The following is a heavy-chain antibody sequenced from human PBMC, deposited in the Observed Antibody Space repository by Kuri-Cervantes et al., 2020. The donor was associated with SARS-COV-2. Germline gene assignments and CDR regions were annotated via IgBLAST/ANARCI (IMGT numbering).Heavy chain of an antibody. CDR1: GFTFSDYY. J-gene: IGHJ4*02. V-gene: IGHV3-11*06. Sequence: GESLKISCAASGFTFSDYYMSWIRQAPGKGLEWVSYISSSSSYTNYADSVKGRFTISRDNAKNSLYLQMNSLRDEDTAVYYCARDSVFYSSGWYYFDYWGQGTLVTVSS. CDR2: ISSSSSYT. D-gene: IGHD6-19*01. CDR3: ARDSVFYSSGWYYFDY.